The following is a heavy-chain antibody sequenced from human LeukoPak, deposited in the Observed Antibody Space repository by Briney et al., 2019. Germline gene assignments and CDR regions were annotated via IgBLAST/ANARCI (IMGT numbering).Heavy chain of an antibody. CDR2: ISSSGSTI. V-gene: IGHV3-48*03. D-gene: IGHD4/OR15-4a*01. CDR3: TRVIRLSGGRYYFDY. CDR1: GFTFSSYE. Sequence: GGSLRLSCAASGFTFSSYEMNWVRQAPGKGLEWVSYISSSGSTIYYADSVKGRFTISRDNAKNSLYLQMNSLNTDDTAVYYCTRVIRLSGGRYYFDYWGQGTLVTVSS. J-gene: IGHJ4*02.